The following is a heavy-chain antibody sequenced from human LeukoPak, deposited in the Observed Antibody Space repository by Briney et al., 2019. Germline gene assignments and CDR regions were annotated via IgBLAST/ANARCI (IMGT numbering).Heavy chain of an antibody. J-gene: IGHJ4*02. CDR3: ARQSRDGSKTRGYYFDY. Sequence: GASLKISCQVSGYTFTNYWIGWVRQMPGKGLESMGIIYPADSDTTYSPSFQGQVTVSADKSISTVYLQWSSLKASDTAMYYCARQSRDGSKTRGYYFDYWGQGTLDTVSS. CDR2: IYPADSDT. V-gene: IGHV5-51*01. D-gene: IGHD3-10*01. CDR1: GYTFTNYW.